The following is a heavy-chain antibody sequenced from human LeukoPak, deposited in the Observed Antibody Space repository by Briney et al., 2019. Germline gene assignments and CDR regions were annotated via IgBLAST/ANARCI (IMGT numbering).Heavy chain of an antibody. J-gene: IGHJ5*02. CDR1: GGSISSSSYY. Sequence: PSETLSLTCTVSGGSISSSSYYWGWIRQPPGKGLEWIGSIYYSGSTYYNPSLESRVTISVDTSKNQFSLKLSSVTAADTAVYYCARDLAPYPGIAAAGTGPWGQGTLVTVSS. CDR3: ARDLAPYPGIAAAGTGP. CDR2: IYYSGST. D-gene: IGHD6-13*01. V-gene: IGHV4-39*07.